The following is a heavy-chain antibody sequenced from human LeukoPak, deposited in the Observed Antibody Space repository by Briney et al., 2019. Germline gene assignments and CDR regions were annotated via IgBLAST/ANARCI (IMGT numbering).Heavy chain of an antibody. CDR3: ARGRQLLPPGVCWFDP. J-gene: IGHJ5*02. CDR1: GYTFTGYY. CDR2: IIPIFGTA. V-gene: IGHV1-69*13. D-gene: IGHD2-2*01. Sequence: SVKVSCKASGYTFTGYYMHWVRQAPGQGLEWMGGIIPIFGTANYAQKFQGRVTITADESTSTAYMELSSLRSEDTAVYYCARGRQLLPPGVCWFDPWGQGTLVTVSS.